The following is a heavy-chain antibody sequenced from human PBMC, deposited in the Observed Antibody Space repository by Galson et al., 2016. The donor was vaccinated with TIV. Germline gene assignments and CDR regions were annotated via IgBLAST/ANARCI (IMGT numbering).Heavy chain of an antibody. Sequence: VKVSCKASGDTFASYAFSWVRQAPGQGLEVMGRIIPILGSSGYAQRFQGRVTITADASTSTVYMELRGLRSEDTAMYYCARVRFGELSGYYYYMDVWGKGTTVTVSS. J-gene: IGHJ6*03. V-gene: IGHV1-69*15. CDR1: GDTFASYA. CDR3: ARVRFGELSGYYYYMDV. D-gene: IGHD3-10*01. CDR2: IIPILGSS.